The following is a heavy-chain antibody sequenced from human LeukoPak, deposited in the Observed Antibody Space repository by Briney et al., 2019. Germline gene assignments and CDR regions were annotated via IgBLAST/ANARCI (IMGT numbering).Heavy chain of an antibody. V-gene: IGHV3-23*01. CDR2: NSGSSS. Sequence: GGSLRLSCAASGFTFSTYGVYWVRQAPGKGLEWVSSNSGSSSYYADSVKGRFTISRDNSKNTLYLQMNSLRAEDTAVYYCAKDLGSSGWYIDYWGQGTLVTVSS. CDR1: GFTFSTYG. J-gene: IGHJ4*02. CDR3: AKDLGSSGWYIDY. D-gene: IGHD6-19*01.